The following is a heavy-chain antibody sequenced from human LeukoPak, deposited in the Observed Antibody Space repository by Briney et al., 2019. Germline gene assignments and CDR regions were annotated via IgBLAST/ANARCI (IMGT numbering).Heavy chain of an antibody. CDR3: ARLGARGNFDY. J-gene: IGHJ4*02. Sequence: PSETLSLTCTVSGGSISSYYWSWIRQPPGKGLEWIGYFSYSGSTNYNPSLKSRVTISIDTSKNQFSLKLSSVTAADTAVYYCARLGARGNFDYWGQGTLVTVSS. CDR2: FSYSGST. CDR1: GGSISSYY. V-gene: IGHV4-59*08. D-gene: IGHD1-26*01.